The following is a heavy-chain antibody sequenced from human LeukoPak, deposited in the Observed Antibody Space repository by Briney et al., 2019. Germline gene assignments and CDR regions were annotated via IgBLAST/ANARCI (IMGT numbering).Heavy chain of an antibody. V-gene: IGHV4-61*03. J-gene: IGHJ4*02. D-gene: IGHD5-18*01. CDR2: IYYSGST. CDR3: AREYSYGYFDY. Sequence: SETLSLTCTVSGGSVSSGSYYWSWIRQPPGKGLEWTGYIYYSGSTNYNPSLKSRATISVGTSKNHFSLKLSSVTAADTAMYYCAREYSYGYFDYWGQGTLVTVSS. CDR1: GGSVSSGSYY.